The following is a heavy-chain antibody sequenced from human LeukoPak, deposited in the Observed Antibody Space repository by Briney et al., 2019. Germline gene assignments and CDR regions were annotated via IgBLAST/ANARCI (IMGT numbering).Heavy chain of an antibody. Sequence: SVKVSCKASGGTFSSYAISWVRQAPGQGLEWMGRIIPIFGTANYAQKFQGRVTITTDASTSTAYMELSSLRSEDTAVYYCAREKGGNYYYYYMDVWGKGTTVTVSS. J-gene: IGHJ6*03. D-gene: IGHD1-14*01. CDR3: AREKGGNYYYYYMDV. CDR2: IIPIFGTA. V-gene: IGHV1-69*05. CDR1: GGTFSSYA.